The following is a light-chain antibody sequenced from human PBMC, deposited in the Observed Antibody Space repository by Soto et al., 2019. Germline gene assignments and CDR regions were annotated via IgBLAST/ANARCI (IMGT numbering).Light chain of an antibody. V-gene: IGKV1-9*01. CDR2: AAS. CDR1: QGIRDD. CDR3: QQLNSFPFT. J-gene: IGKJ3*01. Sequence: IQLAQSPSSLSASVGDRVTITCRASQGIRDDLAWYQQKPGKAPKLLIYAASILEIGVPSRLSVSGSGTDFTLTISSLQPEDFATYYYQQLNSFPFTFGPGAQVDIK.